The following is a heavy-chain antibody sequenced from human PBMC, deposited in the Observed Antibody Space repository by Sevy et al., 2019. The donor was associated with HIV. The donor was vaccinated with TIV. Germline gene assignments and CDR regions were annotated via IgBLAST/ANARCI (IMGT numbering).Heavy chain of an antibody. CDR2: IKSEFDGGAI. J-gene: IGHJ6*02. CDR3: ITDPAYRGYDEEVINYYFYGMDV. D-gene: IGHD5-12*01. CDR1: GFTFSSAW. V-gene: IGHV3-15*01. Sequence: GGYLRLSCTASGFTFSSAWMSWVRRAPGKGLEWVGRIKSEFDGGAIDYAAPVKGRFSISREDSKNTVYLQMNSLKTEDTAVYYCITDPAYRGYDEEVINYYFYGMDVWGQGTTVTVSS.